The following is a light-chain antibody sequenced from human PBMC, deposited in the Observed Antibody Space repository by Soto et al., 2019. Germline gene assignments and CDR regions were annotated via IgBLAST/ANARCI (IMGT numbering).Light chain of an antibody. V-gene: IGKV3-20*01. J-gene: IGKJ1*01. CDR2: DAS. Sequence: EIVLTQSPGTLSLSPGERATLSCRASQSVTNNYLDWFQQKPGQAPRLLIYDASIRADGIPDRFSGSGSETDFTLTIRRLEPEDSAVYYCQQCSFSPRTFGQGTKVEIK. CDR3: QQCSFSPRT. CDR1: QSVTNNY.